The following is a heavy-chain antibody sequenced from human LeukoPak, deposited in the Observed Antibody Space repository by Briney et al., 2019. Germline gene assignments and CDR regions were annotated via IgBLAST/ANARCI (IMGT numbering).Heavy chain of an antibody. V-gene: IGHV3-30*18. CDR2: ISYDGSSK. CDR3: AKTSRGYSYGLKYFDY. J-gene: IGHJ4*02. D-gene: IGHD5-18*01. CDR1: GFTFSSYG. Sequence: QPGRSLRLSCAASGFTFSSYGMHWVRQAPGKGLEWVAVISYDGSSKYYADSVKGRFTISRDNSKNTLYLQMNSLRAEDTAVYYCAKTSRGYSYGLKYFDYWGQGTLVTVSS.